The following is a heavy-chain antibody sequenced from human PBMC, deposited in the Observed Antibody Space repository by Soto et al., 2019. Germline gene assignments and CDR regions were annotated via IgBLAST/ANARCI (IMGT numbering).Heavy chain of an antibody. CDR1: GYTFTGYY. V-gene: IGHV1-2*04. J-gene: IGHJ6*02. CDR3: ARSGGYYDSSGSYTRRHYYYYYGMDV. D-gene: IGHD3-22*01. CDR2: INPNSGGT. Sequence: GASVQVSCKASGYTFTGYYMHWLRQAPGQGLERMGWINPNSGGTNYAQKFQGWVTMTRDTSISTAYMELSRLRSDDTAVYYCARSGGYYDSSGSYTRRHYYYYYGMDVWGQGTTVNVSS.